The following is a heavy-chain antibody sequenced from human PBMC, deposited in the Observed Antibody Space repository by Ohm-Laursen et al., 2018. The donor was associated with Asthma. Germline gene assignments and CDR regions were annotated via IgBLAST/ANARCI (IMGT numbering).Heavy chain of an antibody. Sequence: SLRLSCAASGFTFTAYSMNWVRQAPGRGLEWVSSISSTSAYIYYADSVKGRFIISRDNAKKSLYLEMNSLRAEDTAVYYCAKQKDYGDYYYFDYWGQGTLVTVSS. D-gene: IGHD4-17*01. J-gene: IGHJ4*02. CDR3: AKQKDYGDYYYFDY. V-gene: IGHV3-21*01. CDR1: GFTFTAYS. CDR2: ISSTSAYI.